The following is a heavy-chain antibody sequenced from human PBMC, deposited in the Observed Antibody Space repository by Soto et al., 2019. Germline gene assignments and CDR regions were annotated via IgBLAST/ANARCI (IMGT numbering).Heavy chain of an antibody. CDR1: GFIFPSYE. CDR2: ISYDGRDK. D-gene: IGHD2-8*02. V-gene: IGHV3-30*04. J-gene: IGHJ4*02. CDR3: NHFDTGGYRGNFDS. Sequence: QVQLVESGGGAVQPGGSLRLSCAASGFIFPSYEMHWVRQAPGKGLEWVAVISYDGRDKYYADSARGRFTISRDNSKNTLFLQLNRLRPEDTAMYYFNHFDTGGYRGNFDSWGQGTLVTVSS.